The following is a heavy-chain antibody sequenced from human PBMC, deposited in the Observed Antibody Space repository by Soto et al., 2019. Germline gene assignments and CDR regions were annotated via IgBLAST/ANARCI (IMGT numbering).Heavy chain of an antibody. CDR2: MSYSGST. CDR1: GGSISKSSYY. V-gene: IGHV4-39*01. Sequence: SETLSLTCTVSGGSISKSSYYWVWIRQPPGKGPEWVGSMSYSGSTYYNPSLKSRVAISVDTSKNQLSLQVSSVTAADTAVYYCSRRAPEGFDPWGQGTLVTVSS. J-gene: IGHJ5*02. CDR3: SRRAPEGFDP.